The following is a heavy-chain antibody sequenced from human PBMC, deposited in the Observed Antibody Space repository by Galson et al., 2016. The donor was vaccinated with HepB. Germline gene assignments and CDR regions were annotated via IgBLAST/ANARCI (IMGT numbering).Heavy chain of an antibody. V-gene: IGHV3-33*01. J-gene: IGHJ4*02. D-gene: IGHD3-22*01. CDR1: GFTFSSFA. Sequence: SLRLSCAASGFTFSSFAMHWVRQAPGKGLEWVAVIWYDGSNKYYADSVKGRFTISRDNSKNTLYLQMNSLRVEDTAVYYCARDKESYYYDSSGYLDYWGPGTLVTVSS. CDR2: IWYDGSNK. CDR3: ARDKESYYYDSSGYLDY.